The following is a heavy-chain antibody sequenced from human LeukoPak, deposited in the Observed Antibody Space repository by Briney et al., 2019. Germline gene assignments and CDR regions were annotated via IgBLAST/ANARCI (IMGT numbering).Heavy chain of an antibody. CDR2: IYYSGST. J-gene: IGHJ3*02. V-gene: IGHV4-39*07. CDR1: GGSISSSSYY. D-gene: IGHD1-14*01. Sequence: SETLSLTYTVSGGSISSSSYYWGWIRQPPGKGLEWIGSIYYSGSTYYNPSLKSRGTISVDTSKNQFSLKLISVTAADTAVYYCARDLAVYSYSTFDSWSQGTIVTVSS. CDR3: ARDLAVYSYSTFDS.